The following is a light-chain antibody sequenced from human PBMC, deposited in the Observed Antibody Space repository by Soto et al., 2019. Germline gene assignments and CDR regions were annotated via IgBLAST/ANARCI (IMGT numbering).Light chain of an antibody. CDR2: DAS. V-gene: IGKV1-5*01. Sequence: DIQMTQAPSTLSASVGDRVTITCRASQNINAWLAWYQQKPGKAPKLLIYDASNLETGVPSRFSGSGSGTDFTLTISSLQPEDSATYYCQQLNSTSLTFGGGTKVDIK. J-gene: IGKJ4*01. CDR3: QQLNSTSLT. CDR1: QNINAW.